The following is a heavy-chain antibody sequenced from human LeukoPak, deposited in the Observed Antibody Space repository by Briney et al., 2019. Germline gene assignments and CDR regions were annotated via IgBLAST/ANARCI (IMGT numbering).Heavy chain of an antibody. Sequence: SETLSLTCTVSGGSITTHYWSWIRQPAGREVEWIGRVYNTGSTKYNPSLESRVTMSVDTSSNRFSLRLRSVTAADTAVYYCARLRYGSGSTFFDYWGQGTLVTVSS. J-gene: IGHJ4*02. CDR1: GGSITTHY. CDR3: ARLRYGSGSTFFDY. D-gene: IGHD3-10*01. CDR2: VYNTGST. V-gene: IGHV4-4*07.